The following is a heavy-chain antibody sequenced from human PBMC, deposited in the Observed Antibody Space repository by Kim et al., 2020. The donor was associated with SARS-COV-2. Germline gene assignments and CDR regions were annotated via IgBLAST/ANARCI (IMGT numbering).Heavy chain of an antibody. CDR1: GYNFNDHY. V-gene: IGHV1-2*02. CDR3: ARDSDPDH. CDR2: INPNGGET. J-gene: IGHJ4*03. Sequence: ASVKVSCKVSGYNFNDHYIHWVRQAPGQGLEWMGWINPNGGETKYAEKFHGKASMTRDMSTNTAYVELYSLSSDDTAVYYCARDSDPDHWGQGTLATASS.